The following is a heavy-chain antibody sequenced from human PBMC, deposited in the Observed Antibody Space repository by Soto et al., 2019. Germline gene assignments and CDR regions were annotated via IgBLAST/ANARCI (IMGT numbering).Heavy chain of an antibody. Sequence: GASVKVSCKASGGTFSSYAISWVRQAPGQGLEWMGGIIPIFGTANYAQKFQGRVTITADESTSTAYMELSSLRSEDTAVYYCATQYSSGWYDEGAFDYWGQGTLVNVSS. V-gene: IGHV1-69*13. J-gene: IGHJ4*02. CDR3: ATQYSSGWYDEGAFDY. CDR1: GGTFSSYA. CDR2: IIPIFGTA. D-gene: IGHD6-19*01.